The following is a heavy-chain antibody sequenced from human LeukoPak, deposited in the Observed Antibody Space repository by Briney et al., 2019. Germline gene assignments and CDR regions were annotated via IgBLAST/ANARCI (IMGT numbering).Heavy chain of an antibody. Sequence: GGSLRLSCAASGFTSSSYAMSWVRQAPGKGLEWVSAISGSGGSTYYADSVKGRFTISRDNSKNMLYLQMNSLRAEDTAVYYCAKGSNSSRTLDVWGQGTTVTVSS. V-gene: IGHV3-23*01. CDR2: ISGSGGST. J-gene: IGHJ6*02. CDR3: AKGSNSSRTLDV. D-gene: IGHD6-6*01. CDR1: GFTSSSYA.